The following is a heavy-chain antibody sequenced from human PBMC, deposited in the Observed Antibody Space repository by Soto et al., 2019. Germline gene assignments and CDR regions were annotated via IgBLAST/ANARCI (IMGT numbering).Heavy chain of an antibody. D-gene: IGHD3-22*01. CDR3: AAVWDASSGYYPRAGY. J-gene: IGHJ4*02. Sequence: SVKVSCKASGFTFTSPAVQWVRQARGQRLEWIGWIVVGSGNTNYAQKFQERVTITRDMSTSTPYMELSSLRSDVTAASYCAAVWDASSGYYPRAGYWGRG. V-gene: IGHV1-58*01. CDR1: GFTFTSPA. CDR2: IVVGSGNT.